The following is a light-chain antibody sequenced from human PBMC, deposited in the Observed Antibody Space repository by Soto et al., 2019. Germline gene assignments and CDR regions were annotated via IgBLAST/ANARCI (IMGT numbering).Light chain of an antibody. V-gene: IGKV3-15*01. Sequence: EIVMTQSPATLSVSPGERATLSCRASQSVSSNLAWYQQKPGQAPRLLIYGASTSATGIPARFSGSGSGTEFTLTISSLQSEDCAVYYCQQYNKWPPKTFGQGKKVEI. CDR2: GAS. CDR3: QQYNKWPPKT. J-gene: IGKJ1*01. CDR1: QSVSSN.